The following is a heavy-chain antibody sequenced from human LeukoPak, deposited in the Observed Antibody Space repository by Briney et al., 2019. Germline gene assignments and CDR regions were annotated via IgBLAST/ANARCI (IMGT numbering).Heavy chain of an antibody. J-gene: IGHJ4*02. Sequence: SETLSLTCGVSNYSTTSGYYWGWIRQPPGKRLEWIGNIFHTGHTYYNPSLQSRVIISAKTSRKQFSLRLNSVTASDTAIYYFTRGLHYADGCYYSHNWGQRTLGTVSS. CDR1: NYSTTSGYY. CDR2: IFHTGHT. V-gene: IGHV4-38-2*01. D-gene: IGHD3-3*01. CDR3: TRGLHYADGCYYSHN.